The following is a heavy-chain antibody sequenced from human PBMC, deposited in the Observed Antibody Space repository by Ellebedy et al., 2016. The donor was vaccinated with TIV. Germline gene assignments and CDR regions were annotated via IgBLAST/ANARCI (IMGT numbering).Heavy chain of an antibody. D-gene: IGHD2-2*02. CDR2: IRGSGVST. CDR1: GFTFSSYA. CDR3: AKDPGYCSSTSCYRYFQH. Sequence: GESLKISXAASGFTFSSYAMRWVRQAPGKGLEWVSAIRGSGVSTYYADSVKGRFTISRDNSKNTLYLQMNSLRAEDTAVYYCAKDPGYCSSTSCYRYFQHWGQGTLVTVSS. V-gene: IGHV3-23*01. J-gene: IGHJ1*01.